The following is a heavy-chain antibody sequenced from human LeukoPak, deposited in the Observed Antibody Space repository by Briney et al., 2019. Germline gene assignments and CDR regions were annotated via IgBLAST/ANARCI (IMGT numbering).Heavy chain of an antibody. V-gene: IGHV4-61*01. Sequence: SETLSLTCTVSGGSVSSGSYYWSWIRQPPGKGLEWIGYIYYSGGTNYNPSLKSRVTISVDTSKNQFSLRLSSMTAADTAVYYCAREQYLAYDVFGFWGQGTMVTVSS. J-gene: IGHJ3*01. D-gene: IGHD4-11*01. CDR3: AREQYLAYDVFGF. CDR1: GGSVSSGSYY. CDR2: IYYSGGT.